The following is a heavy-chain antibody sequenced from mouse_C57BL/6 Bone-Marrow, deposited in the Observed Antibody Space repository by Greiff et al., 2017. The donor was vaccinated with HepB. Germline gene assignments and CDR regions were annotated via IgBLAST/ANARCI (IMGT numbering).Heavy chain of an antibody. D-gene: IGHD2-1*01. CDR2: IYPGSGNT. CDR1: GYTFTDYY. Sequence: VQLQQSGAELVRPGASVKLSCKASGYTFTDYYINWVKQRPGQGLEWIARIYPGSGNTYYNEKFKGKATLTAEKSSSTAYMQLSSLTSEDSAVYFCARRALLHYAMDYWGQGTSVTVSS. CDR3: ARRALLHYAMDY. V-gene: IGHV1-76*01. J-gene: IGHJ4*01.